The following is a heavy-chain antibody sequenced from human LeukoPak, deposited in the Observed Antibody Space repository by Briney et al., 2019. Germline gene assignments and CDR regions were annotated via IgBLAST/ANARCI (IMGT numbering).Heavy chain of an antibody. CDR2: IYYSGST. CDR3: ARVPAYYYDSSGYSHLYFDY. D-gene: IGHD3-22*01. J-gene: IGHJ4*02. V-gene: IGHV4-59*01. CDR1: GGSISSYY. Sequence: SETLSLTCTVSGGSISSYYWSWIRQPPGKELEWIGYIYYSGSTNYNPSLKSRVTISVDTSKTQFSLKLSSVTAADTAVYYCARVPAYYYDSSGYSHLYFDYWGQGTLVTVSS.